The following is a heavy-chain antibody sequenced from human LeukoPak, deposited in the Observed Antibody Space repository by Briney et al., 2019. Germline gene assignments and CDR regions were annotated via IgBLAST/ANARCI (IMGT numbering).Heavy chain of an antibody. J-gene: IGHJ5*02. V-gene: IGHV4-61*02. CDR2: IYTSGST. Sequence: SETLSLTCTVSGGSISSGSYYWSWIRQPAGKGLEWIGRIYTSGSTNYNPSLKSRVTISVDTSKNQFSLKLSSVTAADTAVYYCARHSRSIVPAAPGGWFDPWGQGTLVTVSS. D-gene: IGHD2-2*01. CDR1: GGSISSGSYY. CDR3: ARHSRSIVPAAPGGWFDP.